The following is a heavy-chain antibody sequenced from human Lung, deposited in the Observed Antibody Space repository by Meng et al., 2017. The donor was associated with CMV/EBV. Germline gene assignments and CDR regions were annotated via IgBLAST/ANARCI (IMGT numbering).Heavy chain of an antibody. V-gene: IGHV1-2*02. CDR3: ARVYCGGDCSFDY. CDR1: GYTFTDYY. D-gene: IGHD2-21*01. CDR2: INVYSGGT. Sequence: SVKVSCKASGYTFTDYYLHWVRQAPGQGLEWMAWINVYSGGTNSAQKFQGRVALTRDTSIRTAYMELSSLRSDDTAVYYCARVYCGGDCSFDYWGQGMLVTGSS. J-gene: IGHJ4*02.